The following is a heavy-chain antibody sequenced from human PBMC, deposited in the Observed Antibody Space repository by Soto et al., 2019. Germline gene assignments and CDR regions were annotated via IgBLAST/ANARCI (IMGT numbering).Heavy chain of an antibody. Sequence: EVQLLESGGGLVQPGGSLRLSCAASGFTFSSYAMSWVRQAPGKGLEWVSAISGSGGSTYYADSVKGRFTISRDNSKNKLYLQMNSLRAEDTAVYYCAKDPRILTGYLNWFDPWGQGTLVTVSS. V-gene: IGHV3-23*01. D-gene: IGHD3-9*01. CDR3: AKDPRILTGYLNWFDP. CDR2: ISGSGGST. CDR1: GFTFSSYA. J-gene: IGHJ5*02.